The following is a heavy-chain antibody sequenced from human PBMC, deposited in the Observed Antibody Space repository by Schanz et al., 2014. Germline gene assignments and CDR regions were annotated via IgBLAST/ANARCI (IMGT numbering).Heavy chain of an antibody. CDR3: AKSQGSSFDS. D-gene: IGHD6-13*01. V-gene: IGHV3-23*04. CDR1: GFTFSSYA. Sequence: VQLVESGGGLVQPGGSLRLSCVASGFTFSSYAMSWVRQAPGMGLEWVSAISGRDGSTYYADSVRGRFTISRDNSKNTLYLQMSSLRAEDTAVYYCAKSQGSSFDSWGQGTLVTVSS. CDR2: ISGRDGST. J-gene: IGHJ4*02.